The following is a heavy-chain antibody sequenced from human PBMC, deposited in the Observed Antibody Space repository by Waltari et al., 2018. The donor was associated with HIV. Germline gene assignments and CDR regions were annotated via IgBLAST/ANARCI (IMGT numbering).Heavy chain of an antibody. J-gene: IGHJ4*02. CDR2: ISRDSRYI. V-gene: IGHV3-21*01. Sequence: DVQLVESGGGLVKPGGSLRLACAGSGFGFSYYSMNWVRQAPGKGLEWVSSISRDSRYIYYADSVKGRFTISRDNARNSLFRQMNSRRADDTAVYYCVRGGEGTYGDYWGQGTLVTVSS. CDR3: VRGGEGTYGDY. CDR1: GFGFSYYS. D-gene: IGHD3-16*01.